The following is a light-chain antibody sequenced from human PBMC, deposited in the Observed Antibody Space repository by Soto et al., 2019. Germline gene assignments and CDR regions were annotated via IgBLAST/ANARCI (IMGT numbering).Light chain of an antibody. J-gene: IGKJ1*01. CDR2: AAS. V-gene: IGKV1-39*01. Sequence: DIQMTQSPSSLSASVGDRVTITCRASQSISSYLNWYQQKPGKAPKLLIYAASTLQTGVTSRFSGSGSGTDFTLTSSSLQPEDFATYYCQQSYSNPRTFGQGTKVDIK. CDR1: QSISSY. CDR3: QQSYSNPRT.